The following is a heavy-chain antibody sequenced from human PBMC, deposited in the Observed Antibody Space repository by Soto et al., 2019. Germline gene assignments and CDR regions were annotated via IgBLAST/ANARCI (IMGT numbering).Heavy chain of an antibody. CDR1: GYTFTSYG. Sequence: ASVKVSCKASGYTFTSYGISWVRQAPGQRLEWMGWISAYNGNTNYAQKFQGRVTMTTDTSTSTAYMELSSLRSEDTAVYYCARGGSLYWYFDLWGRGTLVTVSS. CDR3: ARGGSLYWYFDL. D-gene: IGHD1-26*01. V-gene: IGHV1-18*01. J-gene: IGHJ2*01. CDR2: ISAYNGNT.